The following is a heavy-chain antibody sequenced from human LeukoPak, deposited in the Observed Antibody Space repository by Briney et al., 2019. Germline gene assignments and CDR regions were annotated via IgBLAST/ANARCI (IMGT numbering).Heavy chain of an antibody. Sequence: ASVNVSCKASGYKFTGYYMHWVRQAPGQGLAWMGWINPNSGDSHHAQKFQGRVTMTRDTSISTAYMELSRLRSDDTAVYCCARELGGILGFDYWGQGTLVTVSS. V-gene: IGHV1-2*02. J-gene: IGHJ4*02. CDR1: GYKFTGYY. D-gene: IGHD3-16*01. CDR2: INPNSGDS. CDR3: ARELGGILGFDY.